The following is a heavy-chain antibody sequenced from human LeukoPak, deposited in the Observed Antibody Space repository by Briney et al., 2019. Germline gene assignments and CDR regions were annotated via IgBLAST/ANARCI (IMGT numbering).Heavy chain of an antibody. CDR2: IYTSGST. CDR3: ARDIVATIGTNWFDP. CDR1: GGSISSGSYY. D-gene: IGHD5-12*01. J-gene: IGHJ5*02. V-gene: IGHV4-61*02. Sequence: SQTLSLTCTVSGGSISSGSYYWSWIRQPAGKGLEWIGRIYTSGSTNYNPSLKSRVTISVDTSKTQFSLKLSSVTAEDTAVYYCARDIVATIGTNWFDPWGQGTLVTVSS.